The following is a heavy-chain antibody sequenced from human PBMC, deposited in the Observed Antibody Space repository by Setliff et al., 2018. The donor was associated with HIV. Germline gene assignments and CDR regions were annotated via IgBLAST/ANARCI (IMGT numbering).Heavy chain of an antibody. CDR3: ARMGAARPLYYYGMDV. Sequence: SETLSLTCSVFRGSLSSGGYYWSWIRQHPGKGLEWIGYSYHSGSPSYNPSLKSRTTISVDTSKNEFSLKLSSVTAADTAVYYCARMGAARPLYYYGMDVWGRGTRSPSP. CDR1: RGSLSSGGYY. D-gene: IGHD6-6*01. V-gene: IGHV4-31*03. CDR2: SYHSGSP. J-gene: IGHJ6*02.